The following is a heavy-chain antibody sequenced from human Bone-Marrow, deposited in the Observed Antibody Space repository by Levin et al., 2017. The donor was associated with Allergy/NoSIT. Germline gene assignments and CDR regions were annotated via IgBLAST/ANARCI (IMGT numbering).Heavy chain of an antibody. J-gene: IGHJ4*02. CDR3: ARGRLRDFDY. CDR2: IHTNTGNP. V-gene: IGHV7-4-1*02. CDR1: GYTFTDFV. D-gene: IGHD2-21*02. Sequence: GESLKISCKTSGYTFTDFVMNWVRQAPGQGLEWMGWIHTNTGNPTYSEAFTGRFVFSLDTAVNTAYLQVNSLKPEDTAIYYCARGRLRDFDYWGQGTLVTVSS.